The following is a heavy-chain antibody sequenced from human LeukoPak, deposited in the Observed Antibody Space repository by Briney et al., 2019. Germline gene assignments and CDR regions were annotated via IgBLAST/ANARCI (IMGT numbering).Heavy chain of an antibody. V-gene: IGHV1-46*01. CDR2: INPSGGST. J-gene: IGHJ6*02. Sequence: GASVTVSFTASGYTFTSYYMHWVRQAPGQGLEWMGIINPSGGSTSYAQKFQGRVTMTRDTSTSTVYMELSSLRSDDTAVYYCARGVGITMVRGVISSGYYYGMDVWGQGTTVTVSS. CDR3: ARGVGITMVRGVISSGYYYGMDV. CDR1: GYTFTSYY. D-gene: IGHD3-10*01.